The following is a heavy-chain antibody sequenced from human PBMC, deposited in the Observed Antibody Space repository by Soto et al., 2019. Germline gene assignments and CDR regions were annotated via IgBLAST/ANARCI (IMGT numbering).Heavy chain of an antibody. CDR2: TYYRSKWYN. J-gene: IGHJ5*02. CDR1: GDSVSSNSAA. CDR3: ARGRSDCSSTSCYAFYWFDP. D-gene: IGHD2-2*01. V-gene: IGHV6-1*01. Sequence: SQTLSLTCAISGDSVSSNSAAWNWIRQSPSRGLEWLGRTYYRSKWYNDYAVSVKSRITINPDTPKNQFSLQLNSVTPEDTAVYYCARGRSDCSSTSCYAFYWFDPWGQGTLVTVSS.